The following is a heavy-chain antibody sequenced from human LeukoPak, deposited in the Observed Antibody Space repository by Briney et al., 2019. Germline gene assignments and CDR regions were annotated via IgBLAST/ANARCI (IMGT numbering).Heavy chain of an antibody. CDR2: IYSSGST. D-gene: IGHD6-13*01. V-gene: IGHV4-4*09. Sequence: SETLSLTCTASGGSISSYYWRWIRQPPGKGLEWIGYIYSSGSTNYNPSLKSRVTISVDSSKNQFSLKLSSVTAADTAVYYCARHRRAAAGISYYYMDVWGKGTTVTVSS. CDR3: ARHRRAAAGISYYYMDV. J-gene: IGHJ6*03. CDR1: GGSISSYY.